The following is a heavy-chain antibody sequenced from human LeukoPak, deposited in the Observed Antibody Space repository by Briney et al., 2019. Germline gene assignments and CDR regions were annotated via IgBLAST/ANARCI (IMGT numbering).Heavy chain of an antibody. CDR2: ISYDGSNK. V-gene: IGHV3-30*04. Sequence: GRSLRLSCAASGFTFSSYTMHWVRQAPGKGLEWVAVISYDGSNKYYADSVKGRFTISRDNSKNTLYLQMNSLRAEDTAVYYCARADIVVVPAASYYYGMDVWGQGTTVTVSS. CDR3: ARADIVVVPAASYYYGMDV. J-gene: IGHJ6*02. D-gene: IGHD2-2*01. CDR1: GFTFSSYT.